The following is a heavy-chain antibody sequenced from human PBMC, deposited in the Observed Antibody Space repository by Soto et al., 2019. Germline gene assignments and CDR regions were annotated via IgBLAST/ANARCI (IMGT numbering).Heavy chain of an antibody. CDR2: ISSTGDYI. V-gene: IGHV3-21*01. CDR1: GFTFSTYS. CDR3: ARDRVVTTSDDYYYYMDV. Sequence: EVQLVESGGGLVKPGGSLRLSCAASGFTFSTYSMNWVRQAPGKGLEWVSSISSTGDYIFYADSLKGRFTIYRDNAKSSLFLQMNSLGAEDTAVYYCARDRVVTTSDDYYYYMDVWGKGTTVTVSS. J-gene: IGHJ6*03. D-gene: IGHD4-17*01.